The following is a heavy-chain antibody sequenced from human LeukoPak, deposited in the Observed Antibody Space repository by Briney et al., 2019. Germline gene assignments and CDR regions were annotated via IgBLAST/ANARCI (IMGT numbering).Heavy chain of an antibody. CDR1: GGSISSGGYY. V-gene: IGHV4-31*03. D-gene: IGHD3-10*01. CDR3: ARGPMVRGVYYFDP. J-gene: IGHJ5*02. Sequence: SQTLSLTCTVSGGSISSGGYYWSWIRQHPGEGLEWIGYIYYSGSTYYNPSLKSRVTISVDTSKNQFSLKLSSVTAADTAVYYCARGPMVRGVYYFDPWGQGTLVTVSS. CDR2: IYYSGST.